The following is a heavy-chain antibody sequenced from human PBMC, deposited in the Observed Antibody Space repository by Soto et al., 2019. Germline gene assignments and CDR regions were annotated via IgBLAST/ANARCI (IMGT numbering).Heavy chain of an antibody. Sequence: QVQLVESGGGVVQPGRSLRLSCAASGFTFSSYGMHWVRQAPGKGLEWVAVIWYDGSNKYYADSVKGRFTISRDNSKNTLYLQMNSLRAEDTAVYYCARDAYRDGFFDYWGQGTLVTVSS. J-gene: IGHJ4*02. V-gene: IGHV3-33*01. CDR1: GFTFSSYG. D-gene: IGHD3-10*01. CDR3: ARDAYRDGFFDY. CDR2: IWYDGSNK.